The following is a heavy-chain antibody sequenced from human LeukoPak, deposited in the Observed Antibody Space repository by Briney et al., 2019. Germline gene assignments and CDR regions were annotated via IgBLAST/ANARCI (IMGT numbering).Heavy chain of an antibody. CDR1: GGSISSYY. D-gene: IGHD2-2*01. Sequence: PSETLSLTCTVSGGSISSYYWSWIRQPPGKGLEWIGYRYYSGNTNYNPSLKSRVTISVDTSKNQFSLKLSSVTAADTAVYYCARDLGYCSTTSCYNWFDPWGQGSLVTVSS. CDR2: RYYSGNT. CDR3: ARDLGYCSTTSCYNWFDP. J-gene: IGHJ5*02. V-gene: IGHV4-59*01.